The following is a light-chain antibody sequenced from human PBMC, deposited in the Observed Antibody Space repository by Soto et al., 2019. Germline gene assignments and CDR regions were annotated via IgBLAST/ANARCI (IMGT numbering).Light chain of an antibody. Sequence: PGNQAPHHWSTSQSVSSSHLAWYQHKPGQAPRLLIYAASSRATGSPDRFSGGGSGTDFTLTISRLEPEDFAVYYCQQYGYSPITFGQRARLEI. CDR3: QQYGYSPIT. CDR2: AAS. V-gene: IGKV3-20*01. CDR1: QSVSSSH. J-gene: IGKJ5*01.